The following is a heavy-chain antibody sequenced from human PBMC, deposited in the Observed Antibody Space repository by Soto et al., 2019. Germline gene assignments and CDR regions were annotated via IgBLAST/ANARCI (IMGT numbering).Heavy chain of an antibody. CDR2: IYPGDSDT. Sequence: GESLKISCKGSGYSFTSYWIGWVRQMPGKGLEWMGIIYPGDSDTRYSPSFQGQVTISADKSISTAYRHWSSLKASDTARYYCARRGGWYDISFDYWGQGTLVTVSS. D-gene: IGHD6-19*01. V-gene: IGHV5-51*01. CDR3: ARRGGWYDISFDY. J-gene: IGHJ4*02. CDR1: GYSFTSYW.